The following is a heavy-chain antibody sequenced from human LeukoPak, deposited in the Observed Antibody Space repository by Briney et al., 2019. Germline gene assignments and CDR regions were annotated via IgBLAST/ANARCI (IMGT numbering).Heavy chain of an antibody. D-gene: IGHD6-19*01. CDR2: ISSTSSLI. CDR1: GFTFSSFN. CDR3: ARYNSGWNDY. J-gene: IGHJ4*02. V-gene: IGHV3-21*01. Sequence: GGSLRLSCAASGFTFSSFNMNWVRQAPGKGLEWVSSISSTSSLIWYADSLKGRFTISRDNAKNSLYLQMDSLRAEDTAIYYCARYNSGWNDYWGQGTLVTVPS.